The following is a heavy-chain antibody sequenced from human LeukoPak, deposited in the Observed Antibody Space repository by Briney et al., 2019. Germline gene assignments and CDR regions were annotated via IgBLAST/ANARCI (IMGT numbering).Heavy chain of an antibody. CDR1: GGTFSSYA. D-gene: IGHD3-22*01. CDR2: IIPIFGTA. CDR3: ARDLHPYYYDSSGPDY. V-gene: IGHV1-69*13. J-gene: IGHJ4*02. Sequence: GASVKVSCKASGGTFSSYAISWVRQAPGQGLEWMGGIIPIFGTANYAQKFQGRVTITADESTSTAYMELSSLRSEDTAVYYCARDLHPYYYDSSGPDYWGQGTLVTVSS.